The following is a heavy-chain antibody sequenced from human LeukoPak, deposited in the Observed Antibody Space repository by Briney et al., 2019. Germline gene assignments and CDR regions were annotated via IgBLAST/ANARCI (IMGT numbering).Heavy chain of an antibody. J-gene: IGHJ5*02. CDR2: INHNGTT. Sequence: SETLSLTCAAYGGSFNNSYWTWIRQSPGKGLEWIGEINHNGTTRYNKPLKGRVTISIDTSKNQFSLKLSAVTAADTAVYYCARFGDCSDGLCFYYLDPWGQGTLVTVSS. CDR3: ARFGDCSDGLCFYYLDP. CDR1: GGSFNNSY. D-gene: IGHD2-15*01. V-gene: IGHV4-34*01.